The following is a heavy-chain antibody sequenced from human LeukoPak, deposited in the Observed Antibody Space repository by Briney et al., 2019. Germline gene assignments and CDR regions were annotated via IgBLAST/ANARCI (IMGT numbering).Heavy chain of an antibody. V-gene: IGHV4-34*01. J-gene: IGHJ4*02. Sequence: SETLSLICAVYGGSFSGYYWSWIRQPPGKGLEWIGEINHSGSTNYNPSLKSRVTISVDTSKNQFSLKLSSVTAADTAVYYCARAADSGGYCSGGSCLDFDYWGQGTLVTVSS. D-gene: IGHD2-15*01. CDR1: GGSFSGYY. CDR3: ARAADSGGYCSGGSCLDFDY. CDR2: INHSGST.